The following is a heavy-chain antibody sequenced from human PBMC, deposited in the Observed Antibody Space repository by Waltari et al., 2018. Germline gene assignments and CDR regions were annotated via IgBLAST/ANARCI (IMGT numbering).Heavy chain of an antibody. D-gene: IGHD6-19*01. V-gene: IGHV4-34*01. CDR1: GGSFSGYY. CDR3: ARQFSSGWYSEY. Sequence: QVQLQQWGAGLLKPSETLSLTCAVYGGSFSGYYWSWIRQSPGKGLVWIGEINHSGSANYNPSLKSRVTISVDTSKNQFSLKVSSVTAADTAVYYCARQFSSGWYSEYWGQGTLVTVSS. CDR2: INHSGSA. J-gene: IGHJ4*02.